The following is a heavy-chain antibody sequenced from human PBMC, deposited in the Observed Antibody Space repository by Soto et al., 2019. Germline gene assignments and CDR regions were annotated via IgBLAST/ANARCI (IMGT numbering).Heavy chain of an antibody. J-gene: IGHJ5*02. CDR3: ARDFSMGAVGYNWFDP. CDR2: INPNSGGT. CDR1: GYTFTSYY. Sequence: GASVKVSCKASGYTFTSYYMHWVRQAPGQGLEWMGWINPNSGGTNYAQKFQGWVTMTRDTSISTAYMELSRLRSDDTAVYYCARDFSMGAVGYNWFDPWGQGTLVTVSS. D-gene: IGHD1-26*01. V-gene: IGHV1-2*04.